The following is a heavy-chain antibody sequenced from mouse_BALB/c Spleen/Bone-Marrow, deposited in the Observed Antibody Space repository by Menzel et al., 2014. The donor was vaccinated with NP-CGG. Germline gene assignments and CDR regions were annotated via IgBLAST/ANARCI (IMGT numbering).Heavy chain of an antibody. D-gene: IGHD2-4*01. Sequence: EVKVVESGGGLVKPGGSLKLSCAASGFTFSSYAMSWVRQTPEKRLEWVATIGSGGSYTYYPDSVKGRFTISRDNAKNTLYLQMSSLRSEDTAMYYCARHGITRLLDYWGQGTTLTVSS. CDR2: IGSGGSYT. J-gene: IGHJ2*01. CDR1: GFTFSSYA. CDR3: ARHGITRLLDY. V-gene: IGHV5-9-3*01.